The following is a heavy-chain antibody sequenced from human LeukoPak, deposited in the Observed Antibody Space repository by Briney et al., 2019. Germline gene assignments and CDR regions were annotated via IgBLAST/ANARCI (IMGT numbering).Heavy chain of an antibody. D-gene: IGHD2-2*01. CDR3: ATVDVVPAAISLGVNI. J-gene: IGHJ3*02. V-gene: IGHV1-69-2*01. Sequence: ASVKVSCKVSGYTFTDYYMHWVQQAPGKGLEWMGLVDPEDGETIYAEKFQGRVTITAEASTNTAYMELSSLRTEDTAVYYYATVDVVPAAISLGVNIWGQGTMVTVSS. CDR1: GYTFTDYY. CDR2: VDPEDGET.